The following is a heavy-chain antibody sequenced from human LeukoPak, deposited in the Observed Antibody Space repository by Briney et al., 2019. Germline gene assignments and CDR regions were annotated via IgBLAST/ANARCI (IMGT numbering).Heavy chain of an antibody. V-gene: IGHV3-7*01. D-gene: IGHD6-19*01. CDR1: GFTFSSYW. J-gene: IGHJ6*03. CDR3: AREYSSGWYSYYYYYMDV. Sequence: GGSLRLSCAASGFTFSSYWMSWVRQAPGKGLEWVANIKQDGSEKYYVDSVRGRFTISRDNAKNSLYLQMNSLRAEDTAVYYCAREYSSGWYSYYYYYMDVWGKGTTVTVSS. CDR2: IKQDGSEK.